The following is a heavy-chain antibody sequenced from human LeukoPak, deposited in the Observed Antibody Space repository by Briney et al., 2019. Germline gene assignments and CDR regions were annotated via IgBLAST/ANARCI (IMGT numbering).Heavy chain of an antibody. J-gene: IGHJ4*02. V-gene: IGHV3-66*01. CDR1: GFTISNNF. Sequence: AGGSLRLSCAASGFTISNNFMSWVRQAPGKGLEWVSVIYAGGNTYYADSVKGRFTISRDNSKNTLFLQMNSLRAEDTAVYYCARGTSNGWYGEAWGQGTLVTVSS. CDR3: ARGTSNGWYGEA. CDR2: IYAGGNT. D-gene: IGHD6-19*01.